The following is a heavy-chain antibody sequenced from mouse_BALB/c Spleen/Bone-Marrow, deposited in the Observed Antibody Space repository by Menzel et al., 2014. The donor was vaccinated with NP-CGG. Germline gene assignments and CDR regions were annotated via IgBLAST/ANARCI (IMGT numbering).Heavy chain of an antibody. V-gene: IGHV1-69*02. J-gene: IGHJ3*01. D-gene: IGHD1-1*01. Sequence: QVQLQQSGAELVRPGASVKLSCKASGYTFTSYWINWVKQRPGQGLEWIGNIYPSDSYTNYNQKFKDKATLTVDKSSSTAYMQLSSPTSEDSAVYYCTRDDSSFAYWGQGTLVTVSA. CDR2: IYPSDSYT. CDR1: GYTFTSYW. CDR3: TRDDSSFAY.